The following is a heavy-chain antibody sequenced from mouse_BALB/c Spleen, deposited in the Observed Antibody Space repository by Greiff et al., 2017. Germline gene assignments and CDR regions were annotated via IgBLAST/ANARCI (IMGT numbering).Heavy chain of an antibody. CDR2: ISTYYGDA. D-gene: IGHD2-1*01. CDR1: GYTFTDYA. CDR3: ARAGGNTYYFDY. V-gene: IGHV1S137*01. Sequence: VHLVESGAELVRPGVSVKISCKGSGYTFTDYAMHWVKQSHAKSLEWIGVISTYYGDASYNQKFKGKATMTVDKSSSTAYMELARLTSEDSAIYYCARAGGNTYYFDYWGQGTTLTVSS. J-gene: IGHJ2*01.